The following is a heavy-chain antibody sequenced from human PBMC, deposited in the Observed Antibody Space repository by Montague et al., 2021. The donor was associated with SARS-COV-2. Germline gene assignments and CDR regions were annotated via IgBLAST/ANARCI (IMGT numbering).Heavy chain of an antibody. V-gene: IGHV4-39*07. CDR3: ARELGKRVNDYEIEGCFDY. CDR1: GGSISSSNYY. Sequence: SETLSLTCTVSGGSISSSNYYWGWIRQPPGKGLEWIGSIYYSGGTYYNPSLKSRVTISVDTSKNQFSLKLSSVTAADTAVYYCARELGKRVNDYEIEGCFDYWGQGTLVTVSS. J-gene: IGHJ4*02. D-gene: IGHD4-17*01. CDR2: IYYSGGT.